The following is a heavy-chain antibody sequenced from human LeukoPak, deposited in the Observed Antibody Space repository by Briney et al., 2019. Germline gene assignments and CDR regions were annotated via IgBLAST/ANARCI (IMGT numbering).Heavy chain of an antibody. CDR1: GFPLRTYG. CDR2: ISGSNGRT. CDR3: ASSQQPSNWFDP. D-gene: IGHD6-13*01. Sequence: GGSLRLSCAASGFPLRTYGMSWVRQSPGEGLEWVSTISGSNGRTYYADSVKGRFTISKDNAKNTLYLQMNSLRAEDTAVYYCASSQQPSNWFDPWGQGTLVTVSS. V-gene: IGHV3-23*01. J-gene: IGHJ5*02.